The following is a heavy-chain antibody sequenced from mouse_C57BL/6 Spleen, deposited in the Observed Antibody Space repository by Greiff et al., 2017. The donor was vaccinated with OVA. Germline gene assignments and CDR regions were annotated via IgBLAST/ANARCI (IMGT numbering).Heavy chain of an antibody. CDR3: ARDRPPPGYFDV. Sequence: DVKLVESGGGLVKPGGSLKLSCAASGFTFSSYAMSWVRQTPEKRLEWVATISDGGSYTYYPDNVKGRFTISRDNAKNNLYLQMSHLKSEDTAMYYCARDRPPPGYFDVWGTGTTVTVSS. CDR2: ISDGGSYT. V-gene: IGHV5-4*01. D-gene: IGHD6-1*01. CDR1: GFTFSSYA. J-gene: IGHJ1*03.